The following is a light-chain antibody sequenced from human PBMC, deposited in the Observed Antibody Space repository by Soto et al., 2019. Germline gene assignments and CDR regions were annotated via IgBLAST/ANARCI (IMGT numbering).Light chain of an antibody. CDR3: QQYNNWWT. Sequence: EIVMTQSPATLSVSPGERATLSCRASQSVSSNLAWYQQKPGQAPRLLIYGAFTRATGIPARFSGSGSGTAFTLTISSMQSEDFAVYYCQQYNNWWTFGQGTKVEIK. J-gene: IGKJ1*01. V-gene: IGKV3-15*01. CDR1: QSVSSN. CDR2: GAF.